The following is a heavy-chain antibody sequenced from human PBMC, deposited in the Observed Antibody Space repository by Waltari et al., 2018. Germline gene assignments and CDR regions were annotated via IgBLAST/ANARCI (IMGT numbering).Heavy chain of an antibody. V-gene: IGHV4-39*01. J-gene: IGHJ3*02. Sequence: QLQLQESGPGLVKPSETLSLTCTVSGGSISSSSYYWGWIRQPPGKGLEWIGSIYYGGNTFYNPSLNSRVTISVDTSKKQFSLKLSSVTAADTAVYYCARQERMRVQLWVDAFDIWGQGTMVTVSS. D-gene: IGHD1-1*01. CDR1: GGSISSSSYY. CDR3: ARQERMRVQLWVDAFDI. CDR2: IYYGGNT.